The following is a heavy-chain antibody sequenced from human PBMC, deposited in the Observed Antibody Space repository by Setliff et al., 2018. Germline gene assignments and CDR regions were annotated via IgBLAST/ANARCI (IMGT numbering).Heavy chain of an antibody. CDR3: AREGVDTRSSTDYRYYMDL. CDR2: TIPNFGTT. V-gene: IGHV1-69*05. D-gene: IGHD5-18*01. CDR1: GGSFRSYG. J-gene: IGHJ6*03. Sequence: SVKVSCKASGGSFRSYGISWVRQAPGQGLEWLGGTIPNFGTTNYAQEFQGRVTIITDESTSTAYMELSSLRFEDTAVYYCAREGVDTRSSTDYRYYMDLWGKGTTVTVSS.